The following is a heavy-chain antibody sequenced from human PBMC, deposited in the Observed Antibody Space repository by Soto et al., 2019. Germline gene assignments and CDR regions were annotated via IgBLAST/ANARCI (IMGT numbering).Heavy chain of an antibody. J-gene: IGHJ6*02. Sequence: QGQLVQSEAEVKKPGASVKVSCKASGYTFTRYGISWVRQAPGQGLEWMGWISGYNGDTTYAQKFKGRVTMTIDTSTSTAYMELRSLPSDETAVYYCAKNRQPTYYYYGLDVWGQGTKVTVSS. CDR3: AKNRQPTYYYYGLDV. CDR1: GYTFTRYG. CDR2: ISGYNGDT. V-gene: IGHV1-18*01.